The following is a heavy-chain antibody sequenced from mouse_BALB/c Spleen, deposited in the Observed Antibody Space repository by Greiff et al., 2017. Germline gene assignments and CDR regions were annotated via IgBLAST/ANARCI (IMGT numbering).Heavy chain of an antibody. CDR1: GFNIKDTY. CDR2: IDPANGNT. Sequence: EVQLQQSGAELVKPGASVKLSCTASGFNIKDTYMHWVKQRPEQGLEWIGRIDPANGNTKYDPKFQGKATITADTSSNTAYLQLSSLTSEDTAVYYCAKNGDYYAMDYWGQGTSVTVSS. CDR3: AKNGDYYAMDY. J-gene: IGHJ4*01. V-gene: IGHV14-3*02.